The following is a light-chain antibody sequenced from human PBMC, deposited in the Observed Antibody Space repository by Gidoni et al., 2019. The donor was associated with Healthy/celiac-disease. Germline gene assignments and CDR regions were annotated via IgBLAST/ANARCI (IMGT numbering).Light chain of an antibody. CDR2: DVS. J-gene: IGLJ1*01. Sequence: QSARTQPASVYGSPGQAITISCTGTSSDVGGYNYVSWYQQHPGKAPKLMIYDVSNRPSGVSNRFSGSKSGNTASLTISGLQAEDEADYYCSSYTSSSTLYVFGTGTKVTVL. CDR1: SSDVGGYNY. CDR3: SSYTSSSTLYV. V-gene: IGLV2-14*01.